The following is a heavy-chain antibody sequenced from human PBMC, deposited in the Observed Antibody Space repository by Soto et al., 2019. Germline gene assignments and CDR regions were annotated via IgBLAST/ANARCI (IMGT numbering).Heavy chain of an antibody. D-gene: IGHD2-21*01. V-gene: IGHV4-39*01. Sequence: SETLSLTCAVSGASISTANYYWGWIRQPPGKGLQWIGSFFYSGTTHYNPSLKSRVTIAVDTSKNQFSLKLSSVTAADTAIYYCAKPSKYCGSKCYSPAHDAFDIWGRGTTVTVSS. J-gene: IGHJ3*02. CDR1: GASISTANYY. CDR2: FFYSGTT. CDR3: AKPSKYCGSKCYSPAHDAFDI.